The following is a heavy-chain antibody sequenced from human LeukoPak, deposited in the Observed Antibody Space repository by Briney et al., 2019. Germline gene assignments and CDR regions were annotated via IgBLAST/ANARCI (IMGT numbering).Heavy chain of an antibody. V-gene: IGHV3-23*01. CDR1: GFTFSSYA. D-gene: IGHD2-21*02. Sequence: GGSLRLSCGASGFTFSSYAMSWVRQAPGKGLEWVSAISGSGGSTYYADSVKGRFTISRDNSKNTLYLQMNSLRAEDTAVYYCARRGSGNFDAFDIWGQGTMVTVSS. CDR2: ISGSGGST. CDR3: ARRGSGNFDAFDI. J-gene: IGHJ3*02.